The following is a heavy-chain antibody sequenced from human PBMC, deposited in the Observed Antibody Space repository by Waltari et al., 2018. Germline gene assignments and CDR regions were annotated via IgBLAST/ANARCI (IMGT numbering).Heavy chain of an antibody. D-gene: IGHD5-18*01. CDR2: INPTCGGT. CDR3: ARYRRGYSSYYFDY. J-gene: IGHJ4*02. Sequence: QVQLVQSGAEVKKPGASVKVSCKASGYTFTGYYMHWVRQSPGKGLEGVGWINPTCGGTNYEQKFQGRVTMSRDTSISTAYMELSRLRSDDTAVYYCARYRRGYSSYYFDYWGQGTLVTVSS. CDR1: GYTFTGYY. V-gene: IGHV1-2*02.